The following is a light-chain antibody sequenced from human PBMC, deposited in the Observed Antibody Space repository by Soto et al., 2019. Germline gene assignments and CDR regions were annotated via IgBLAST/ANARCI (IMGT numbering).Light chain of an antibody. CDR1: RIVTSRY. V-gene: IGKV3-15*01. CDR3: QQYNNWPQT. CDR2: DAS. Sequence: IVITQSPTTLFESPGERATLSCGTSRIVTSRYLAWYQQKPGQAPRLLIYDASSRDTGIPARFSGSGSGTDFTLTISGLQSEDFAVYYCQQYNNWPQTFGQGTKVDI. J-gene: IGKJ1*01.